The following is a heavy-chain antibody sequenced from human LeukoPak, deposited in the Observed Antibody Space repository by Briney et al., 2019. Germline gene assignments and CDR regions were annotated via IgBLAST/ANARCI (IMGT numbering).Heavy chain of an antibody. J-gene: IGHJ4*02. CDR2: INHSGST. D-gene: IGHD1-26*01. V-gene: IGHV4-34*01. CDR1: GFTFSNFW. Sequence: GSLRLSCAASGFTFSNFWMNWIRQPPGKGLEWIGEINHSGSTNYNPSLKSRVTISVDTSKNQFSLKLSSVTAADTAVYYCARVSGSYYVMGGPYDYWGQGTLVTVSS. CDR3: ARVSGSYYVMGGPYDY.